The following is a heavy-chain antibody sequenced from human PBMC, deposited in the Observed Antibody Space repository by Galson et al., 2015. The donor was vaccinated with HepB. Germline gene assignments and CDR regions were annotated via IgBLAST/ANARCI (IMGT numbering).Heavy chain of an antibody. D-gene: IGHD2-2*02. CDR3: AKDRMDIVVVPAAIAQPDYGMDV. CDR2: ISYDGSNK. V-gene: IGHV3-30*18. J-gene: IGHJ6*02. Sequence: SLRLSCAASGFTFSSYGMHWVRRAPGKGLESVAVISYDGSNKYYADSVKGRFTISRDNSKNTLYLQMNSLRAEDTAVYYCAKDRMDIVVVPAAIAQPDYGMDVWGQGTTVTVS. CDR1: GFTFSSYG.